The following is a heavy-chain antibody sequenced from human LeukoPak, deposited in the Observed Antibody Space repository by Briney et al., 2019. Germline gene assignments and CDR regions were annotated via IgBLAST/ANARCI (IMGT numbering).Heavy chain of an antibody. Sequence: PGGSLRLSCAASGFTFSSYWMSWVRQAPGKGLEWVANIKQDGSEKYYVDSVKGRFTISRDNAKNSLYLQMNSLRAEDTAVYYCAKSRLGLDAPNTYWGQGTLVTVSS. J-gene: IGHJ4*02. CDR3: AKSRLGLDAPNTY. D-gene: IGHD1/OR15-1a*01. V-gene: IGHV3-7*03. CDR2: IKQDGSEK. CDR1: GFTFSSYW.